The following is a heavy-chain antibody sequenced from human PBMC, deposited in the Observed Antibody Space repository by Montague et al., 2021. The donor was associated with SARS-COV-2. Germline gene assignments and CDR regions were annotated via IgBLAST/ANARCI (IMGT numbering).Heavy chain of an antibody. J-gene: IGHJ5*02. V-gene: IGHV4-39*01. CDR1: SGSIRSSNYY. CDR2: IYYTGRT. Sequence: SETLSLTCTVSSGSIRSSNYYWGWIRQPPGKGLEWIGSIYYTGRTFYNPSLRSRLAISIDTSNNQFSLRLSSVTAADTAVYYCARRNGGLAVGGIWFDPWGQGRPVTVSS. CDR3: ARRNGGLAVGGIWFDP. D-gene: IGHD6-19*01.